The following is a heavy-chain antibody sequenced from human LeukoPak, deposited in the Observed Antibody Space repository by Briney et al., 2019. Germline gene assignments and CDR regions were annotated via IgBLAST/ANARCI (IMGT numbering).Heavy chain of an antibody. Sequence: PGGSLRLSCVASGFTFSSYPMHWVRQAPDKGLEYLAAILGNGHASFYADSVKGRFTISRDNSKNTLYLQMGNLRADDMAVYYCARASTSGYSFDSWGQGTLVTVSS. V-gene: IGHV3-64*02. CDR3: ARASTSGYSFDS. D-gene: IGHD5-12*01. CDR1: GFTFSSYP. J-gene: IGHJ4*02. CDR2: ILGNGHAS.